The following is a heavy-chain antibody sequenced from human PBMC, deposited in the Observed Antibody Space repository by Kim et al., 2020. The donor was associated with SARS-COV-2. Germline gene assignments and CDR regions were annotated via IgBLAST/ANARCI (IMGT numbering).Heavy chain of an antibody. D-gene: IGHD3-10*01. CDR3: ARASGANYIDAFDV. J-gene: IGHJ3*01. Sequence: GGSLRLSCAASGFTFADYVMHWVRQRPGKGLEWVGLISCGGDSTYFAESVKGRFTLSRDNSRDSLFLQMSSLRTEDTASYFCARASGANYIDAFDVWGQGTVVTVSA. CDR1: GFTFADYV. CDR2: ISCGGDST. V-gene: IGHV3-43*01.